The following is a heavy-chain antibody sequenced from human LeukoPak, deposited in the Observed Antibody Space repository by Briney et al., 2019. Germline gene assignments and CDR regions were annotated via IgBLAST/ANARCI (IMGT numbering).Heavy chain of an antibody. CDR2: INGGSSYI. J-gene: IGHJ6*03. D-gene: IGHD6-13*01. CDR3: AKVESVAAAGRNYYYYMDV. V-gene: IGHV3-21*01. Sequence: GGSLRLSCAAPGFTFSSYTMNWVRQAPGKGLEWVSSINGGSSYIYYADSVKGRFTISRDNSKNTLYLQMNSLRAEDTAVYYCAKVESVAAAGRNYYYYMDVWGKGTTVTVSS. CDR1: GFTFSSYT.